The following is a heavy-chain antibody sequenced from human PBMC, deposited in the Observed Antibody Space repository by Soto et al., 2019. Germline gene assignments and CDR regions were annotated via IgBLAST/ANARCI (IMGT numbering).Heavy chain of an antibody. CDR2: ISGSGDKT. CDR1: AFTFSRFA. CDR3: AKGLSGSGAYQWFDP. D-gene: IGHD3-10*01. Sequence: GGSLRLSCVASAFTFSRFAMSWVRQTPGKGLEWVSAISGSGDKTFYADSVKGRFTISRDNSKNKLYLQMNSLRVEDKDVYYCAKGLSGSGAYQWFDPWGQGSLVTVSS. V-gene: IGHV3-23*01. J-gene: IGHJ5*02.